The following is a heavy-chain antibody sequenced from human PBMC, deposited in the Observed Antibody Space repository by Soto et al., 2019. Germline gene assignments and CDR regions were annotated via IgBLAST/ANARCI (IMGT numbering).Heavy chain of an antibody. J-gene: IGHJ4*02. CDR2: ISSNGGST. Sequence: GGSLRLSCAASGFTFSSYAMHWVRQAPGKGLEYVSAISSNGGSTYYANSVKGRFTISRDNSKNTLYLQMGSLRAEDMAVYYCAIDLGDRYCSGGSCYSGPDYWGQGTLVTVSS. CDR3: AIDLGDRYCSGGSCYSGPDY. D-gene: IGHD2-15*01. CDR1: GFTFSSYA. V-gene: IGHV3-64*01.